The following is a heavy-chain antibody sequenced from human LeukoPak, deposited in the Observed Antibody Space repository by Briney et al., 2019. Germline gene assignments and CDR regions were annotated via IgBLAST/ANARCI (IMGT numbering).Heavy chain of an antibody. J-gene: IGHJ6*03. V-gene: IGHV3-7*03. CDR2: MKQDGSEI. Sequence: GGSLRLSCTASGFTFSKYWMSWVRQAPGKGPEWVANMKQDGSEIYYVDSVKGRFTISRDNAKNSLYLQMNSLRAEDTALYYCARVPGGYSYGSDYYYYYMDVWGKGTTVTVSS. CDR3: ARVPGGYSYGSDYYYYYMDV. D-gene: IGHD5-18*01. CDR1: GFTFSKYW.